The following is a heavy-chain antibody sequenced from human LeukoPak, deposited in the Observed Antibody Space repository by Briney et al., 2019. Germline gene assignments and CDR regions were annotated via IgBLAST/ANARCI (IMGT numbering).Heavy chain of an antibody. CDR2: INHSGTT. Sequence: PSETLSLTCTVSDGSITNYDWNWIRQPPGKGLEWIGEINHSGTTTYNPSLKSRVTLSVDTSKNQFSLNLRSVTAADTAVYYCGSLHQVRGLTVFDLWGQGTLVTVSS. D-gene: IGHD3-10*01. V-gene: IGHV4-34*01. CDR1: DGSITNYD. CDR3: GSLHQVRGLTVFDL. J-gene: IGHJ4*02.